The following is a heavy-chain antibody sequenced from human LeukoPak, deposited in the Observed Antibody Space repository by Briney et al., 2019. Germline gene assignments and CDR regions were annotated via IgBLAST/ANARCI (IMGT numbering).Heavy chain of an antibody. D-gene: IGHD3-22*01. CDR2: ISYDGSNK. J-gene: IGHJ4*02. CDR1: GFTFSSYA. CDR3: ARVLYDSSGYYYFDY. V-gene: IGHV3-30*04. Sequence: GGSLRLSCAASGFTFSSYAMHWVRQAPGKGLEWVAVISYDGSNKYYADSVKGRFTISRDNSKNTLYLQMNSLRAEDTAVYYCARVLYDSSGYYYFDYWGQGTLVTVSS.